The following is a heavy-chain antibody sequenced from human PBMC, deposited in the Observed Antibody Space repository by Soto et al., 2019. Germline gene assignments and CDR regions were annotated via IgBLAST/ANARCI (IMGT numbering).Heavy chain of an antibody. CDR3: TTDMTYAKGFDP. J-gene: IGHJ5*02. V-gene: IGHV3-23*01. CDR2: ISGSGGST. CDR1: GFTFSSFA. Sequence: PGGSLRLSCAASGFTFSSFAMSWVRQAPGKGLEWVSAISGSGGSTYYADSVKGRFTISRDNSKNTLYLQMNSLRAEDTAVYYCTTDMTYAKGFDPWGQGTLVTVS. D-gene: IGHD2-2*01.